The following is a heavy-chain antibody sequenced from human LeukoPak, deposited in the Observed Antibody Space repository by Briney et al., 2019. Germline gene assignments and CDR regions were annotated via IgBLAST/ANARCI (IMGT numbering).Heavy chain of an antibody. Sequence: GGSLRLSCAASGFTFSSYSMNWVRQAPGKGLEWVSSISSSSSYIYYADSVNGLFTISRDNAKNSLYLQMNSLRAEDTAVYYWARGDSCGYLLVYWGQGTVVTVSS. CDR2: ISSSSSYI. V-gene: IGHV3-21*01. CDR3: ARGDSCGYLLVY. D-gene: IGHD3-22*01. J-gene: IGHJ4*02. CDR1: GFTFSSYS.